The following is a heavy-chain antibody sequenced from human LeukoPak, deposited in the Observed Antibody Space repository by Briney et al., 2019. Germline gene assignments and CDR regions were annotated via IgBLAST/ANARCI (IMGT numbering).Heavy chain of an antibody. CDR3: AREEYCTNGVCYTLDY. V-gene: IGHV1-18*01. CDR2: ISAYNGNT. D-gene: IGHD2-8*01. CDR1: GYTFTSYG. Sequence: ASVKVSCKASGYTFTSYGISWVRRAPGQGREWMGWISAYNGNTNYAQKLQGRVTMTTDTSTSTAYMELRSLRSDDTAVYYCAREEYCTNGVCYTLDYWGQGTPVTVSS. J-gene: IGHJ4*02.